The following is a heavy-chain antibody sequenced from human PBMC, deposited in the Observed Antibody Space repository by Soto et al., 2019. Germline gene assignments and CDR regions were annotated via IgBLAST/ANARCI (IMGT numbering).Heavy chain of an antibody. V-gene: IGHV1-69*01. Sequence: QVQLVQSGAEAKKPGSSVKVSCKTSGGTFSSYAISWVRQAHGQGLEWMGGIVPLFRTTNYAQKFQGRVTLTAASSMYTVCMERSGLRSVDTGVYYCARGGYSSTWSNLLDRSGLDVWGQGTTVTVSS. D-gene: IGHD6-13*01. CDR1: GGTFSSYA. CDR2: IVPLFRTT. CDR3: ARGGYSSTWSNLLDRSGLDV. J-gene: IGHJ6*02.